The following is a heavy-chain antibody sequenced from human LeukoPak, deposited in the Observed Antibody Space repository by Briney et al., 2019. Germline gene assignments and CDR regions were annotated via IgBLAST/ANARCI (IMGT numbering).Heavy chain of an antibody. CDR2: ISGNTGNT. V-gene: IGHV1-18*01. D-gene: IGHD3-3*01. Sequence: VASVKVSCETSGFTFSIYGFSWVRQAPGQGLEWMGWISGNTGNTHYAQSLQGRVTMTTDTSTTTLYMELRSLRSDDTAVYYCARLRNLDADGFYPDGFDFWGQGTMVTVSS. CDR1: GFTFSIYG. CDR3: ARLRNLDADGFYPDGFDF. J-gene: IGHJ3*01.